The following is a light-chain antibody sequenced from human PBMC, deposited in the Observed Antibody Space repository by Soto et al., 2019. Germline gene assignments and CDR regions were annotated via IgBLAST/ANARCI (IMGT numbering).Light chain of an antibody. V-gene: IGKV1-27*01. CDR3: QKYNSAPRT. J-gene: IGKJ1*01. CDR2: AAS. CDR1: QGISNY. Sequence: DIQMTQSPSSLSASVGDRVTITCRASQGISNYLAWYQLKPGKVPKLLIYAASTLQSGVPSRFSGSGSGTDFTLNISSLQPEEVATYYCQKYNSAPRTCGQGTEVEIK.